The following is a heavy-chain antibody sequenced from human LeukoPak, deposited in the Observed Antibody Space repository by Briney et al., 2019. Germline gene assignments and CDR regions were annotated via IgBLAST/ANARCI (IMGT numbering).Heavy chain of an antibody. D-gene: IGHD6-6*01. CDR2: IRSKAYGGTT. J-gene: IGHJ1*01. CDR1: GFTFGDYA. V-gene: IGHV3-49*04. Sequence: TGRSLRLSCTASGFTFGDYAVSWVRQAPGKGLEWVGFIRSKAYGGTTEYAASVKGRFTISRDDSKSIAYLQMNSLKTEDTAVYYCTPYSSSSYFQHWGQGTLVTVSS. CDR3: TPYSSSSYFQH.